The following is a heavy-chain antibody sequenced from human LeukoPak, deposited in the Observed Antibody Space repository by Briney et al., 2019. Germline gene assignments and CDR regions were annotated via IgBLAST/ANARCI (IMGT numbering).Heavy chain of an antibody. J-gene: IGHJ4*02. V-gene: IGHV1-24*01. CDR1: ADTLSEIS. CDR2: FGAEDAET. Sequence: GASVKVSCKVSADTLSEISMHWGRHAPRKRLEWMVSFGAEDAETIYAQKFQGRVTMTEDTSTDTAYMELSSLRSDDTAVYYCATGGSLIVGESGFDYWGQGTLVTVSS. D-gene: IGHD1-26*01. CDR3: ATGGSLIVGESGFDY.